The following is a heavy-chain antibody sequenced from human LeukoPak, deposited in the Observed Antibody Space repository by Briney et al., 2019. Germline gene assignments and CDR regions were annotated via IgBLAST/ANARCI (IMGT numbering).Heavy chain of an antibody. CDR2: IIPIFGTA. CDR1: GGTFSSYA. V-gene: IGHV1-69*05. D-gene: IGHD4-17*01. Sequence: ASVKVSCKAPGGTFSSYAISWVRQAPGQGLEWMGGIIPIFGTANYAQKFQGRVTITTDESTSTAYMELSSLRSEDTAVYYCARDAYGDYARSWFDPWGQGTLVTVSS. J-gene: IGHJ5*02. CDR3: ARDAYGDYARSWFDP.